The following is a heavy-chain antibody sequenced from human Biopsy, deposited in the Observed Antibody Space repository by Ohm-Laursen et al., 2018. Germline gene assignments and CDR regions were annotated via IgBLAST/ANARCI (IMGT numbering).Heavy chain of an antibody. CDR1: GGTFSNYG. CDR2: NIPILGTG. V-gene: IGHV1-69*06. D-gene: IGHD3-9*01. Sequence: SVKVSCKVPGGTFSNYGVNWVRQAPGQGLEWLGGNIPILGTGNYAQKFQDRVTVAADTSTSSATMELRSLRSDDTAVYYCATKLTGYFHHWGQGTLVIVSS. CDR3: ATKLTGYFHH. J-gene: IGHJ1*01.